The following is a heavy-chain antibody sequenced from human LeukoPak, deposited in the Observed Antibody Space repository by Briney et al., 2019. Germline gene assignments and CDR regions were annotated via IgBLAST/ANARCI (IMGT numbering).Heavy chain of an antibody. CDR1: GFTFSSYE. CDR2: ISSSGSTI. D-gene: IGHD3-10*01. V-gene: IGHV3-48*03. Sequence: GGSLRLSCAASGFTFSSYEVNWVRQAPGKGLEWVSYISSSGSTIYYADSVKGRFTISRDNAKNSLYLQMNSLRAEDTAVYYCALTMVRGAIDFDYWGQGTLVTVFS. J-gene: IGHJ4*02. CDR3: ALTMVRGAIDFDY.